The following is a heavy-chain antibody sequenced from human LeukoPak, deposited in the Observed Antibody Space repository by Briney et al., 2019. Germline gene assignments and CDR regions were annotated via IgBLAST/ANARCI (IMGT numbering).Heavy chain of an antibody. CDR3: ARDIRAFDYFDY. CDR2: SNHSGST. V-gene: IGHV4-34*01. Sequence: SETLALTCAVYGGSYSGYYWSWIRQPPGKGLEWIGESNHSGSTNYNPSLKSRVTISVDTSKNQFSLKLSSVTAADTAVYYCARDIRAFDYFDYWGQGTLVTVSS. D-gene: IGHD3-16*01. J-gene: IGHJ4*02. CDR1: GGSYSGYY.